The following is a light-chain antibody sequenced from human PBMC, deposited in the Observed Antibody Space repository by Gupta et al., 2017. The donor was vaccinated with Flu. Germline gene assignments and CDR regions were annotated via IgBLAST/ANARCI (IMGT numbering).Light chain of an antibody. CDR2: DAS. V-gene: IGKV1-39*01. J-gene: IGKJ2*01. CDR3: QQSDRTPPYN. Sequence: DIQITQFPSSLSASIGDRVTITCRTSQNIRTYLNWYQHRPGEAPNLLIYDASSLQPGVPSRFSGSGSGTDFTLTISDLQPEDIATYYCQQSDRTPPYNFGQGTKVEIK. CDR1: QNIRTY.